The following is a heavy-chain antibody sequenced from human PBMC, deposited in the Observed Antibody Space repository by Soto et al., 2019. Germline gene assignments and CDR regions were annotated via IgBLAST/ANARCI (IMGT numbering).Heavy chain of an antibody. CDR1: VFTFSSYD. J-gene: IGHJ6*02. CDR3: ARGGSVVPAAIPYYYYGMDV. Sequence: GSLRLSCAASVFTFSSYDMHWVRQATGKGLEWVSAIGTAGDTYYPGSVKGRFTISRENAKNSLYLQMNSLRAGDTAVYYCARGGSVVPAAIPYYYYGMDVWGQGTTVTVSS. V-gene: IGHV3-13*01. CDR2: IGTAGDT. D-gene: IGHD2-2*02.